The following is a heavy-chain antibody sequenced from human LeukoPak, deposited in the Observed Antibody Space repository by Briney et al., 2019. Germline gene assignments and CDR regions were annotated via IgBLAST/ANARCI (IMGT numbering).Heavy chain of an antibody. V-gene: IGHV4-34*01. J-gene: IGHJ4*02. CDR3: ARGNVPAAISFDY. CDR1: GGSFSGYY. CDR2: INHSGST. D-gene: IGHD2-2*01. Sequence: QSSETLSLTCAVYGGSFSGYYWSWIRQPPGKGLEWIGEINHSGSTNYNPSLKSRVTISVDTSKNQFSLELSSVTAADTAVYYCARGNVPAAISFDYWGQGTLVTVSS.